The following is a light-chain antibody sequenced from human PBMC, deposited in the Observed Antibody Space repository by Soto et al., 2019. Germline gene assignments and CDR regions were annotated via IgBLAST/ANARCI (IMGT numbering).Light chain of an antibody. CDR2: EVS. CDR3: SSSGGSNYV. Sequence: QSALTQPPSASGSPGQSVTISCTGTSNDFGGYNYVSWYQQHPGKAPKLIIFEVSERPSGVPDRFSGSKSGSTASLTVSGLQAEDEADYYCSSSGGSNYVFGTGTKVTV. CDR1: SNDFGGYNY. J-gene: IGLJ1*01. V-gene: IGLV2-8*01.